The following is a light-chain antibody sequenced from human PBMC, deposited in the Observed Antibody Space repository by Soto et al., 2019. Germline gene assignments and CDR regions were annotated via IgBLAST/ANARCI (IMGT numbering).Light chain of an antibody. CDR3: AAWDASLNVYV. CDR1: SSNIGSKT. J-gene: IGLJ1*01. Sequence: QSVLTQPPSASGTPGQMVTISCSGSSSNIGSKTVNWYQQLPGTVPKLLIYNSYQRPSGVPDRFSGSKSGTSASLAISGLQSEDEADYYCAAWDASLNVYVFGSGTKVTVL. CDR2: NSY. V-gene: IGLV1-44*01.